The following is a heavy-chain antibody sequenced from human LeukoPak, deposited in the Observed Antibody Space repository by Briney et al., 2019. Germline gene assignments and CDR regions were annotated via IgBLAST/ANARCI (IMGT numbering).Heavy chain of an antibody. Sequence: SGILSLTCTVSGGSISTYYWSWIRQPAGKGLEWIGRIYTNENTNYNPSLRSRVTMSVDTSKNQFSLKLNSVTAADTAVYYCARAAAAAGGQYFDNWGQGTLVAVSS. D-gene: IGHD6-13*01. CDR1: GGSISTYY. J-gene: IGHJ4*02. CDR3: ARAAAAAGGQYFDN. V-gene: IGHV4-4*07. CDR2: IYTNENT.